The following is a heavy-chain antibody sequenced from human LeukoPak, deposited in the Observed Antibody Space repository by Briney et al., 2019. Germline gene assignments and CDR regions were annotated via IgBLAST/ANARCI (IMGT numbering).Heavy chain of an antibody. J-gene: IGHJ6*03. CDR1: GDSISSGDYY. CDR3: ARGSTQKLLWFGESTDHPGVFGYYMDV. CDR2: ISSSGST. V-gene: IGHV4-61*02. D-gene: IGHD3-10*01. Sequence: PSETLSLTCTVSGDSISSGDYYWSWIRQPAGKGLEWIGRISSSGSTNYNPSLKSRVTISVDTSKNQFSLKLSSVTAADTAVYYCARGSTQKLLWFGESTDHPGVFGYYMDVWGKGTTVTISS.